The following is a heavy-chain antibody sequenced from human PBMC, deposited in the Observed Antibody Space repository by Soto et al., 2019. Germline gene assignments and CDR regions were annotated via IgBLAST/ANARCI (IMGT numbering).Heavy chain of an antibody. D-gene: IGHD3-9*01. CDR1: RGSISNYY. CDR3: VRDYILTGFDP. CDR2: VYYSGST. J-gene: IGHJ5*02. Sequence: PSETLSLTCTVSRGSISNYYWTWVRHPTGKGLEWIGYVYYSGSTNYNPTFASRVTISIDACTNQFSLKMKSVTAAATAVYYCVRDYILTGFDPWGRGALGTVSS. V-gene: IGHV4-59*01.